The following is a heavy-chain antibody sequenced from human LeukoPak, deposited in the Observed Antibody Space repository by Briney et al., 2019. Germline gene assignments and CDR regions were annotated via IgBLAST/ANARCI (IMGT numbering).Heavy chain of an antibody. Sequence: ASVKVSCKASGYTFTSNAISWVRQAPGQGLEWMGWISAYNGNTNYAQKFQGKVNTTTDTSTSTAYMDLRSLRSDDTAVYYCARDRGYSSGRAFDFWGQGTLVIVSS. CDR1: GYTFTSNA. D-gene: IGHD5-18*01. CDR3: ARDRGYSSGRAFDF. V-gene: IGHV1-18*04. CDR2: ISAYNGNT. J-gene: IGHJ4*02.